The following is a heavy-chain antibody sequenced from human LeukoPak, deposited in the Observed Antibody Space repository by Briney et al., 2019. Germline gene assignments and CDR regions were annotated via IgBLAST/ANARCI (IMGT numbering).Heavy chain of an antibody. D-gene: IGHD6-6*01. J-gene: IGHJ4*02. CDR2: IRGSGSYT. Sequence: GGSLRLSCAASGFTFSSYAMSWVRQAPGKGLEWVSTIRGSGSYTYYADSVKGRFTISRDNSENTLYLQMNSLRAEDTAVYYCAKARSSSSKNDFDYWGQGTLVIVSS. CDR1: GFTFSSYA. V-gene: IGHV3-23*01. CDR3: AKARSSSSKNDFDY.